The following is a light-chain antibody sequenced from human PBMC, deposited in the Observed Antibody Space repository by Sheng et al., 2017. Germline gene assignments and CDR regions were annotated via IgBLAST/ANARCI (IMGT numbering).Light chain of an antibody. CDR2: AAS. CDR1: LHIATW. Sequence: QMTQSPSYVSASVGDRVTITCRASLHIATWLAWYQQKPGKAPKLLISAASNLQGGVPSRFSGSGSGTHFTLTISGLQPEDFAIYFCQQGYDFPLSFGGGTKVDFK. CDR3: QQGYDFPLS. J-gene: IGKJ4*01. V-gene: IGKV1-12*01.